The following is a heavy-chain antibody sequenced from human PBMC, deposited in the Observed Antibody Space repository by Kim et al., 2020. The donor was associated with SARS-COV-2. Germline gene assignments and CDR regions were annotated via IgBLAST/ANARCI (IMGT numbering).Heavy chain of an antibody. CDR2: IIPIFGTA. D-gene: IGHD3-22*01. CDR3: ARAGDSSGYYYVDYYYGMDV. J-gene: IGHJ6*02. Sequence: SVKVSCKASGGTFSSYAISWVRQAPGQGLEWMGGIIPIFGTANYAQKFQGRVTITADESTSTAYMELSSLRSEDTAVYYCARAGDSSGYYYVDYYYGMDVWGQGTTVTVSS. V-gene: IGHV1-69*13. CDR1: GGTFSSYA.